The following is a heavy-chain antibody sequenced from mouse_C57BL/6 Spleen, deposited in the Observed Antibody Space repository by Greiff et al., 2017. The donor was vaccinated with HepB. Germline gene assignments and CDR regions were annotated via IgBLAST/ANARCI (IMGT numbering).Heavy chain of an antibody. CDR3: TSYFDV. V-gene: IGHV1-15*01. J-gene: IGHJ1*03. Sequence: QVQLKHSGAELVRPGASVTLSCKASGYTFTDYEMHWVKQTPTHGLEWIGAIDPETGGTAYNQKFKGKAILTADKSSSTAYMELRSLTSEDSAVYYCTSYFDVWGTGTTVTVSS. CDR1: GYTFTDYE. CDR2: IDPETGGT.